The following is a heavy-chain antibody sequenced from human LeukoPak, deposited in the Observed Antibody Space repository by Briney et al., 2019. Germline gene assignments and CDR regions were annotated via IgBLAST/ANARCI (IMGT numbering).Heavy chain of an antibody. CDR3: ARGWADYDSSGYFDY. V-gene: IGHV4-31*03. Sequence: SETLSLTCTVSGGSISSGGYYWSWIRQHPGKGLEWIGYIYYSGSTYYNPSLRSRVTISVDTSKNQFSLKLSSVTAADTAVYYCARGWADYDSSGYFDYWGQGTLVTVSS. D-gene: IGHD3-22*01. CDR2: IYYSGST. CDR1: GGSISSGGYY. J-gene: IGHJ4*02.